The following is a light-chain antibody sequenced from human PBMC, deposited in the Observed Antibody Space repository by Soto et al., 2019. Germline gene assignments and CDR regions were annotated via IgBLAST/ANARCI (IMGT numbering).Light chain of an antibody. J-gene: IGLJ1*01. Sequence: QSALTQPASVSGSPGQSITISCTGTSSDIGASNYVSWYQQHPGKAPKLMMYDVSNRPSGVSNRFSGSKSGNTASLTISGLQAEDEADYYCASYTSDTTLGVFGTRTKVTV. CDR1: SSDIGASNY. CDR3: ASYTSDTTLGV. CDR2: DVS. V-gene: IGLV2-14*03.